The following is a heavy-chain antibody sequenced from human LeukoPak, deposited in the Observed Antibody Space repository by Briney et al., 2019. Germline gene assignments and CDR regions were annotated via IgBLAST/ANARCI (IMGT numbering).Heavy chain of an antibody. V-gene: IGHV3-30-3*01. CDR1: GFTFSSYA. J-gene: IGHJ4*02. CDR2: ISYDGSNK. CDR3: ASEGMGAIALNFDY. D-gene: IGHD1-26*01. Sequence: GGSLRLSCAASGFTFSSYAMHWVRQAPGKGLEWVAVISYDGSNKYYADSVKGRFTISRDNSKNTLYLQMNSLRAEDTAVYYCASEGMGAIALNFDYWGQGTLVTVSS.